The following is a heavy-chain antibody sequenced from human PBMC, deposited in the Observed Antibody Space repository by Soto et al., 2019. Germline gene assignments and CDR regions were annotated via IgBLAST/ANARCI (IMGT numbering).Heavy chain of an antibody. Sequence: GGSLRLSCSASGFNFNSYAMHWVRQAPGKGLEYVSGISNSGGSTYHADSVQGRFIISRDNSKDTLYLQMNSVRPEDTAVYYCVDGRGVVTPVLDYWGQGTLVTVSS. D-gene: IGHD2-21*02. CDR2: ISNSGGST. V-gene: IGHV3-64D*08. CDR3: VDGRGVVTPVLDY. J-gene: IGHJ4*02. CDR1: GFNFNSYA.